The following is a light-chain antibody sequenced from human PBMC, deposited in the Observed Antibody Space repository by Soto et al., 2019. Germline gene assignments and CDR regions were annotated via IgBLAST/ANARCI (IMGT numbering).Light chain of an antibody. CDR2: GAS. CDR1: QDIATY. CDR3: QQTHRTTLT. V-gene: IGKV1-39*01. J-gene: IGKJ4*01. Sequence: DVEMTQSPSSLSASVGDRVTITCRASQDIATYLNWYQQKFGQAPKLLIYGASTLQSGVPSRFSGSGSGTDFTLTISSLQAEDFATYFCQQTHRTTLTFAGGTKVEI.